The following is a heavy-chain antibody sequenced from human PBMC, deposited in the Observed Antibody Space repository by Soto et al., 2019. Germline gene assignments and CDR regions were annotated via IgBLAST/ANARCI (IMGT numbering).Heavy chain of an antibody. V-gene: IGHV3-30-3*01. Sequence: QVQLVESGGDVVQPGRSLRLACAASGFTFSSYNMHWVRQAPGKGLEWVAVISYDGSTKYYADSVKGRFTIARDNSKNPLYLQMHSLRPEETAVSYCARVGTEEYDLWGRGMDVLGQGTTVTVSS. CDR2: ISYDGSTK. CDR1: GFTFSSYN. D-gene: IGHD3-3*01. J-gene: IGHJ6*02. CDR3: ARVGTEEYDLWGRGMDV.